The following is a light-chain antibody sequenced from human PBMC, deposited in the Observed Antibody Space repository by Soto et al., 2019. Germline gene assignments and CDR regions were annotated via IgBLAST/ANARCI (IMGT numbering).Light chain of an antibody. CDR2: GAS. CDR1: LSVSSN. J-gene: IGKJ1*01. CDR3: QQYNTWPRT. V-gene: IGKV3-15*01. Sequence: EIVMTQSPATLSVSPGERATLSCRASLSVSSNLAWYQQNPGQAPRLLIYGASTRATGIPSRFSGSGSGTEFTLTISSLQSEDFAVYYCQQYNTWPRTFGQGTKVEIK.